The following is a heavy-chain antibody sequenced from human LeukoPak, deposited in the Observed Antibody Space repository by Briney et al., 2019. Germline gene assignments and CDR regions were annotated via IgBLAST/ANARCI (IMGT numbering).Heavy chain of an antibody. Sequence: GGSLRLSCAASGFTFSDYYMSWIRQAPGKGLEWVAVISYDGSNKYYADSVKGRFTISRDNSKNTLYLQMNSLRAEDTAVYYCARDSASIGHNDAFDIWGQGTMVTVSS. D-gene: IGHD3-22*01. CDR1: GFTFSDYY. CDR2: ISYDGSNK. CDR3: ARDSASIGHNDAFDI. J-gene: IGHJ3*02. V-gene: IGHV3-30*03.